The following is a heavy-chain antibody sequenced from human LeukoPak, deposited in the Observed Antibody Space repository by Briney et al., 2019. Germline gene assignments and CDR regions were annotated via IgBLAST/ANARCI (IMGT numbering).Heavy chain of an antibody. CDR1: GGSISSYY. V-gene: IGHV4-59*01. J-gene: IGHJ4*02. CDR2: IYYSGRI. CDR3: ARIYGSGSYVDY. D-gene: IGHD3-10*01. Sequence: PSETLCLTCTVSGGSISSYYWSWIRQPPGKGLEWIGYIYYSGRINYNPSLKRRVTISVDTSKNQFSLKLSSVTAADTAVYYCARIYGSGSYVDYWGQGTLVTVSS.